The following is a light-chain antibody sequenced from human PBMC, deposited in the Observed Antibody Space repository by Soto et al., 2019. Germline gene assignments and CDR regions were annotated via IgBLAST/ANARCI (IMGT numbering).Light chain of an antibody. CDR1: SSDVGGYNY. V-gene: IGLV2-14*01. J-gene: IGLJ1*01. CDR3: SSYTSSSTLDV. Sequence: QSVLTQPASVSGSPGQSITISCTGTSSDVGGYNYVSWYQQHPGKAPKLMIYEVSNRPSGVSNRFSGSKSGNTASLTISGLQADYEADYYCSSYTSSSTLDVFGTGTKLTVL. CDR2: EVS.